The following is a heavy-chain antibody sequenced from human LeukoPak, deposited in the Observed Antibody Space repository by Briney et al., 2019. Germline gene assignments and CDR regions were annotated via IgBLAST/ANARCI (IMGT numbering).Heavy chain of an antibody. CDR3: ARDPKVVPAAIPYYYYYGMDV. Sequence: GGSLRLSCAASGFTFTSYSMSWVRQAPGKGLEWVSSISTSSSYIYYADSVKGRFTISRDNAKNSLYLQMNSLRAEDTAVYYCARDPKVVPAAIPYYYYYGMDVWGQGTTVTVSS. CDR2: ISTSSSYI. V-gene: IGHV3-21*01. CDR1: GFTFTSYS. J-gene: IGHJ6*02. D-gene: IGHD2-2*01.